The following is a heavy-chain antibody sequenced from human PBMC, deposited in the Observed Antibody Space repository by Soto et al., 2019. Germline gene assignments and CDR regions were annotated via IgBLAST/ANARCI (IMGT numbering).Heavy chain of an antibody. J-gene: IGHJ6*02. Sequence: SETLSLTCSVSGGSISSGRYYLGWIRQTPGRGLEWIASMYHGGTTYSNPSLKSRVTISVDTSKNQFSLKLSSVTAADAAVYYCARGRAETATCYHCHALDVWGQGTSVTVSS. CDR2: MYHGGTT. CDR1: GGSISSGRYY. CDR3: ARGRAETATCYHCHALDV. D-gene: IGHD2-15*01. V-gene: IGHV4-39*07.